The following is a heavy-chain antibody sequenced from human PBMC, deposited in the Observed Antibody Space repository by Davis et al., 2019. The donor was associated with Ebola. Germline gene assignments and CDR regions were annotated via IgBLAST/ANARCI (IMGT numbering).Heavy chain of an antibody. V-gene: IGHV4-39*01. CDR3: ARHSGTTDPIDY. D-gene: IGHD3-10*01. CDR1: GGSISSRSYY. J-gene: IGHJ4*02. CDR2: IYYSGST. Sequence: PSETLSLTCTLSGGSISSRSYYWGWIRQPPGKGLEWIGSIYYSGSTYYNPSLKSRVTISVDTSKNQFSLKLSSVTAADTAVYYCARHSGTTDPIDYWGQGTLVTVSS.